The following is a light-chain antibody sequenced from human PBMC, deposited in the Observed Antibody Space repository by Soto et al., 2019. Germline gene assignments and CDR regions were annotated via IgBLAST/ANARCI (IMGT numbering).Light chain of an antibody. CDR1: QSVLHSSNNKNY. J-gene: IGKJ4*01. V-gene: IGKV4-1*01. CDR2: WAS. CDR3: QQYYSTPLT. Sequence: DIVMTQSPDSLAVSLGERATINCKSSQSVLHSSNNKNYLAWYQQKPGQAPKVLIYWASTRESGVPDRFSGSGSGKDFTLTISSLQAEDVAVYYCQQYYSTPLTFGGGTKVEIK.